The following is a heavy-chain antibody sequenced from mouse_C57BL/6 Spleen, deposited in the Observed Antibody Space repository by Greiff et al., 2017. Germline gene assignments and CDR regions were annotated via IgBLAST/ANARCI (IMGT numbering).Heavy chain of an antibody. J-gene: IGHJ4*01. CDR2: IRNKANNHAT. CDR1: GFTFSDAW. V-gene: IGHV6-6*01. D-gene: IGHD2-4*01. Sequence: EVQRVESGGGLVQPGGSMKLSCAASGFTFSDAWMDWVRQSPEKGLEWVAEIRNKANNHATYYAESVKGRFTISRDDSKSSVYLQMNSLRAEDTGIYYCTRHSPYDYDVYYAMDYWGQGTSVTVSS. CDR3: TRHSPYDYDVYYAMDY.